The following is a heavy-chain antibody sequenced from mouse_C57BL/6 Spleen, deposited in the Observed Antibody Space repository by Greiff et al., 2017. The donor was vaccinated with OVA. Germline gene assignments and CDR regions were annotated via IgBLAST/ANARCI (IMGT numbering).Heavy chain of an antibody. CDR3: AELASNDYDAWFAY. D-gene: IGHD2-4*01. J-gene: IGHJ3*01. V-gene: IGHV2-3*01. CDR2: IWGDGST. CDR1: GFSLTRYG. Sequence: VQLVESGPGLVAPSQSLSITCTVSGFSLTRYGVSWVRLPPGKGLAWLGVIWGDGSTNSHPALISRLSISKDNSKGQVFLKLNSLQTDDTATYYCAELASNDYDAWFAYWGQGAVVSVSA.